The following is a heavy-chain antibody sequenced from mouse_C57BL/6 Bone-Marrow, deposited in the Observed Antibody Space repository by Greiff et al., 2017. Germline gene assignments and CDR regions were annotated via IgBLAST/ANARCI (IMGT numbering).Heavy chain of an antibody. Sequence: EVKVVESGGGLVQPGESLKLSCESNEYEFPSHDMSWVRKTPEKRLELVAAINSDGGSTYYPDTMERRFIISRDNTKKALYLQMSSLRSEDTALYYCARHGYGYYAMDYWGQGTSVTVSS. V-gene: IGHV5-2*01. CDR2: INSDGGST. CDR1: EYEFPSHD. J-gene: IGHJ4*01. D-gene: IGHD2-2*01. CDR3: ARHGYGYYAMDY.